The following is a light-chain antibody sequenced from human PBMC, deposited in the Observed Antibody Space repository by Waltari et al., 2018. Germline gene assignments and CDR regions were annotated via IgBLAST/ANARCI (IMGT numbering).Light chain of an antibody. CDR3: QVWDTYSDHHI. CDR2: DDS. Sequence: SYVLTQPPSMSVAPGQTATISCGGDNLGGKRVHWYQQRPGQAPVLVVYDDSDRPSGIPERISGSNSGNTATLTISRVEAGDEADYYCQVWDTYSDHHIFGGGTKLTVL. CDR1: NLGGKR. V-gene: IGLV3-21*02. J-gene: IGLJ2*01.